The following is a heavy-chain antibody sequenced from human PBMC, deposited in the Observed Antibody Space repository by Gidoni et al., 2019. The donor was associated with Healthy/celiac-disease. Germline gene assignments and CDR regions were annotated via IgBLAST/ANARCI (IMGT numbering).Heavy chain of an antibody. V-gene: IGHV3-21*01. J-gene: IGHJ2*01. CDR3: ARDFPYCSSTSCFARWYFDL. CDR1: AFTFSSYR. Sequence: EVPLVESGGGLVKSGRSLRPSCAASAFTFSSYRLNWVRQAPGKGLEWVSSISSSSSYIYYADSVKGRFTISRDNAKNSLYLQMNSLRAEDTAVYYCARDFPYCSSTSCFARWYFDLWGRGTLVTVSS. D-gene: IGHD2-2*01. CDR2: ISSSSSYI.